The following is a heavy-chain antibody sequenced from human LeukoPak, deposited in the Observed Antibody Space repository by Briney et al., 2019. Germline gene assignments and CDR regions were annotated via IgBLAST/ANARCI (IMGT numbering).Heavy chain of an antibody. CDR1: GYTFPSYG. V-gene: IGHV1-18*01. CDR3: ARDTKRGGYCSGGRCYSWFDF. J-gene: IGHJ4*02. D-gene: IGHD2-15*01. Sequence: ASVKVSCKASGYTFPSYGISWVRQALGQGLEWMGWISAHNGDTKYAQKLQGRVTMTTDMSTSTAYMDLRSLRSDDTAVYYCARDTKRGGYCSGGRCYSWFDFWGQGTLVTVSS. CDR2: ISAHNGDT.